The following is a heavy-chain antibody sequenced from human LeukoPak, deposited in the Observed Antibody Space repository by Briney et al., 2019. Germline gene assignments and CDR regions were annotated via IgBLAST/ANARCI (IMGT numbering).Heavy chain of an antibody. V-gene: IGHV1-18*01. Sequence: ASVKVSCKASGYTFTSYGISWVRQAPGQGLEWMGWISAYNGNTNYAQKLQGRVTMTTDTSTSTAYMELRSLRSDDTAVYYCAREVNCYDSSGTRLGDAFDIWGQGTMVTVSS. CDR1: GYTFTSYG. CDR2: ISAYNGNT. CDR3: AREVNCYDSSGTRLGDAFDI. D-gene: IGHD3-22*01. J-gene: IGHJ3*02.